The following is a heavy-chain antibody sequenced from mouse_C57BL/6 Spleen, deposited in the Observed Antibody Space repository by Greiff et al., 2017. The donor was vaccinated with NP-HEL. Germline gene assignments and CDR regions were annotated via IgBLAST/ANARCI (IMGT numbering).Heavy chain of an antibody. Sequence: VQLHQPGAELVKPGASVKLSCKASGYTFTSYWMHWVKQRPGQGLEWIGMIHPNSGSTNYNEKFKSKATLTVDKSSSTAYMQLSSLTSEDSAVYYCARGYDGYPAWFAYWGQGTLVTVSA. D-gene: IGHD2-3*01. CDR1: GYTFTSYW. CDR3: ARGYDGYPAWFAY. J-gene: IGHJ3*01. V-gene: IGHV1-64*01. CDR2: IHPNSGST.